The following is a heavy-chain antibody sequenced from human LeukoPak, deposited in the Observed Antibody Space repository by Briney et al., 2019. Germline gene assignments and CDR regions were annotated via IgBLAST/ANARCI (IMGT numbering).Heavy chain of an antibody. CDR1: GVSISSSDSF. CDR2: ISYRRSA. J-gene: IGHJ3*02. Sequence: PSETLSLTCTVSGVSISSSDSFWGWIRQPPGKGLEWIGTISYRRSAYYNPSLKSRVTLSKDTSKNHFSLKLSSVTVADVAVYYCAKVLGDDLFDAFEIWGQGKMVTVSS. V-gene: IGHV4-39*02. CDR3: AKVLGDDLFDAFEI. D-gene: IGHD3-3*01.